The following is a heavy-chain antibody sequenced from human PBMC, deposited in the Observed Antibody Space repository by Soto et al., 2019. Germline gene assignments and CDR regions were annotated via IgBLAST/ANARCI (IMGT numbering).Heavy chain of an antibody. Sequence: SETLSLTCTVSGGSISSGGYYWSWIRQHPGKGLEWIGYIYYSGITNYNPSLKSRVSIPVDTSKSQFSLKLSSVTAADTAVYYCARAHDFWGGRQQPIDSRGQGTLVTVSS. CDR1: GGSISSGGYY. J-gene: IGHJ4*02. D-gene: IGHD3-3*01. CDR3: ARAHDFWGGRQQPIDS. CDR2: IYYSGIT. V-gene: IGHV4-31*03.